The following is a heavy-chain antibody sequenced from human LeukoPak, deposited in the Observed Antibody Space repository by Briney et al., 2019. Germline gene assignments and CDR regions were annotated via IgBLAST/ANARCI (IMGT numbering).Heavy chain of an antibody. Sequence: GGSLRLSCAASAFTFSSYSMSWVRQAPGKGLEWVSAISSSSGYIYYADSVKGRFTISRDNSKKKVYLQMNSLRAEDTAVYYCARGRPIDYWGQGTLVTVSS. J-gene: IGHJ4*02. CDR1: AFTFSSYS. CDR3: ARGRPIDY. CDR2: ISSSSGYI. V-gene: IGHV3-23*01.